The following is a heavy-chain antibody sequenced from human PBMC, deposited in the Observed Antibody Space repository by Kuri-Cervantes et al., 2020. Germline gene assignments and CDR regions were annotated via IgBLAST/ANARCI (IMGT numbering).Heavy chain of an antibody. CDR1: GFTFSDYY. J-gene: IGHJ3*02. V-gene: IGHV3-33*08. CDR2: IWYDGSNK. Sequence: GESLKISCAASGFTFSDYYMSWIRQAPGKGLEWVAVIWYDGSNKYYADSVKGRFTISRDNAKNSLYLQMNSLRAEDTAVYYCASGEPAAFDIWGQGTMVTVSS. D-gene: IGHD1-14*01. CDR3: ASGEPAAFDI.